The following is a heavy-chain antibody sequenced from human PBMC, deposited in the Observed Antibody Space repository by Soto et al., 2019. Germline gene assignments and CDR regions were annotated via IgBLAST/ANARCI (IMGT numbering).Heavy chain of an antibody. J-gene: IGHJ4*02. CDR2: INSDGSST. Sequence: GGSLRLSCAASEFTFSSYWMHWVRHAPGKGLVWVSRINSDGSSTSYADSVKGRFTISRDNAKNTLYLQMNSLRAEDTAVYYCARSLPTQNYYGSGSYYPTPYYLDAWGQGT. CDR3: ARSLPTQNYYGSGSYYPTPYYLDA. V-gene: IGHV3-74*01. CDR1: EFTFSSYW. D-gene: IGHD3-10*01.